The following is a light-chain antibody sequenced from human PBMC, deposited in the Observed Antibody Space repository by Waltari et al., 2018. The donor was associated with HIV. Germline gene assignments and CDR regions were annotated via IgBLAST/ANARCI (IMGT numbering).Light chain of an antibody. Sequence: AIQLTQSPSSLSASVGGRVTITCRASQGLRNALAWYQQKPGSPPKLLIYDASSLEGGVPSRFSGSASETDFNLTISNLQPEDSATYYCQQFKGYPRTFGQGARLEIK. CDR2: DAS. CDR1: QGLRNA. V-gene: IGKV1-13*02. CDR3: QQFKGYPRT. J-gene: IGKJ2*01.